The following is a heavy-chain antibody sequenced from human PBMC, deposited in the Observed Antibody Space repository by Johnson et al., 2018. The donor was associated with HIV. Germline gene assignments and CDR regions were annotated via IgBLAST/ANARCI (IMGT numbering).Heavy chain of an antibody. D-gene: IGHD6-6*01. V-gene: IGHV3-30*14. J-gene: IGHJ3*02. CDR1: GFTFSTYA. CDR2: ISYDRNNK. CDR3: ARDLVATSSSLAFDM. Sequence: QVQLVESGGDVVQPGRSLRLSCAASGFTFSTYAMHWVRQAPGKGLEWVTVISYDRNNKYYADSVKGRFTVSRDNSKNTLYLQMNSLRPEDTAVYYGARDLVATSSSLAFDMWGQGTMVTVSS.